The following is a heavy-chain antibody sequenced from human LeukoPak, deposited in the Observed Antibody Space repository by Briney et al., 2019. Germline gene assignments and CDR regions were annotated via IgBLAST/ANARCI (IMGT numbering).Heavy chain of an antibody. CDR3: THSAPSYYYGSGSDFWFDP. Sequence: SGPTLVKPTQTLTLTCTFSGFSLSTSGVAVGWIRQPPGKALEWLAFIYGNDDKRYSPSLKSKLTISKDTSKNQVVLIVTNMEPVDTATYYCTHSAPSYYYGSGSDFWFDPWGQGTLSPSPQ. CDR1: GFSLSTSGVA. V-gene: IGHV2-5*01. J-gene: IGHJ5*02. D-gene: IGHD3-10*01. CDR2: IYGNDDK.